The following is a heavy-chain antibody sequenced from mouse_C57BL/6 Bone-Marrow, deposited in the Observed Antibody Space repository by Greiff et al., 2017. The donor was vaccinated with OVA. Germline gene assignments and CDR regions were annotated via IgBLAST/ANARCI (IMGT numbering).Heavy chain of an antibody. D-gene: IGHD1-1*01. Sequence: VQLQQSGAELVRPGASVKLSCTASGFNIKDDYMHWVKQRPEQGLEWIGWIDPENGDTEYASKFQGKATITADTSSNTAYLQLSSLTSEDTAVYYCTSTVVDSYYFDYWGQGTTLTVSS. CDR1: GFNIKDDY. CDR3: TSTVVDSYYFDY. J-gene: IGHJ2*01. CDR2: IDPENGDT. V-gene: IGHV14-4*01.